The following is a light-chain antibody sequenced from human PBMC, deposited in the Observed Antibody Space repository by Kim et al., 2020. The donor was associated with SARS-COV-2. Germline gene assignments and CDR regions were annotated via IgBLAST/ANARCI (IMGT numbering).Light chain of an antibody. V-gene: IGLV3-19*01. Sequence: SSELTQDPDVSVALGQTVRITCRGDSLRSYYATWYQQKAGQAPALVVYGKNNRPSGIPDRFSGSSSGNTASLTITGAQADDEADYYCMSRGTSGAVVFGGGTQLTVL. J-gene: IGLJ2*01. CDR1: SLRSYY. CDR2: GKN. CDR3: MSRGTSGAVV.